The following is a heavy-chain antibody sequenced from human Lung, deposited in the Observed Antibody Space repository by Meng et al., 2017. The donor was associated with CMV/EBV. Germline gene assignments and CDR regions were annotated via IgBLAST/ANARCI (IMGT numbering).Heavy chain of an antibody. CDR3: ARDRAANSFDP. CDR2: IKEDGSDK. V-gene: IGHV3-7*01. Sequence: ESXKISCAASGFTFINYWMSWVRQAPGKGLEWVANIKEDGSDKYYVDSVKGRFTISRDNAKNSLYLQMNSLKAEDTAVYYCARDRAANSFDPWCQGTLVTVSS. J-gene: IGHJ5*02. D-gene: IGHD6-25*01. CDR1: GFTFINYW.